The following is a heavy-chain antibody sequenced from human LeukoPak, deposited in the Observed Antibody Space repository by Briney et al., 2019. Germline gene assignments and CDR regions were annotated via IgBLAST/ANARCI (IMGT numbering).Heavy chain of an antibody. J-gene: IGHJ4*02. CDR3: ARASYGYLDY. V-gene: IGHV3-48*03. CDR1: GFTFSSYE. D-gene: IGHD5-18*01. CDR2: ISSSGSTI. Sequence: GGSLRLSCAASGFTFSSYEMNSVRQAPGKGLEWVSYISSSGSTIYYADSVKGRFTISRDNAKNSLYLQMNSLRAEDTAVYYCARASYGYLDYWGQGTLVTVSS.